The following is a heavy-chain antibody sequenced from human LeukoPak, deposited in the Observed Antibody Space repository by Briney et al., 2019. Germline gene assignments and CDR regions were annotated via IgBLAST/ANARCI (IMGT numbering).Heavy chain of an antibody. J-gene: IGHJ4*02. CDR3: ASASPYYYDSFD. V-gene: IGHV3-21*01. Sequence: PGGSLRLSCAASGFTFSSYSMNWVRQAPGKGLEWVSSISSSSSYIYYADSVKGRFTISRDNAKNSLYLQMNSLRAEDTAVYYCASASPYYYDSFDWGQGTLVTVSS. CDR1: GFTFSSYS. CDR2: ISSSSSYI. D-gene: IGHD3-22*01.